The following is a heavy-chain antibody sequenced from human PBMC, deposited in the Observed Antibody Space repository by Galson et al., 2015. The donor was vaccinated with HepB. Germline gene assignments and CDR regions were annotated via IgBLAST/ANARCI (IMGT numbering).Heavy chain of an antibody. J-gene: IGHJ3*02. V-gene: IGHV3-30*18. CDR2: ISYDGSNK. Sequence: SLRLSCAASGFTFSSYGMHWVRQAPGKGLEWVAVISYDGSNKYYADSVKGRFTISRDNSKNTLYLQMNSLRAEDTAVYYCAKAGEYITMMSWAFDIWGQGTMVTVSS. CDR3: AKAGEYITMMSWAFDI. CDR1: GFTFSSYG. D-gene: IGHD3-22*01.